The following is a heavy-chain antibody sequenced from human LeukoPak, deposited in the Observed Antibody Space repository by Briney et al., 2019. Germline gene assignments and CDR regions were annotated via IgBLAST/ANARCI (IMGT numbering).Heavy chain of an antibody. CDR3: LQYDSGNT. Sequence: PSETLSLTCTASGGSISSYYWSRIRQPPGKGLEWVANIKKDGSDKYYVDSVKGRFTVSRDNAKNSLYLQMNSPRAEDTAVYYCLQYDSGNTWGQGTLVTVSS. D-gene: IGHD3-10*01. J-gene: IGHJ5*02. CDR1: GGSISSYY. V-gene: IGHV3-7*01. CDR2: IKKDGSDK.